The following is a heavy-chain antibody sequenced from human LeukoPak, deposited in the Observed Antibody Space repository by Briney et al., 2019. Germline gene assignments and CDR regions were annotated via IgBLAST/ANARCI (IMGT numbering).Heavy chain of an antibody. Sequence: GGSLRLSCAASGFTVSSNYMSWVRQAPGKGLEWVSVIYSGGSTYYADSVKGRFTISRDNAKNSLYLQMNSLRAEDTAVYYCARDRGRSGFYGMDVWGQGTTVTVSS. D-gene: IGHD6-19*01. J-gene: IGHJ6*02. CDR3: ARDRGRSGFYGMDV. CDR2: IYSGGST. CDR1: GFTVSSNY. V-gene: IGHV3-53*01.